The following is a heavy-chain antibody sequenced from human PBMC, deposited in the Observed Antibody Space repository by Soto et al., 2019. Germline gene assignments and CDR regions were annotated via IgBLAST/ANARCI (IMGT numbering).Heavy chain of an antibody. Sequence: ASVKVSCKASGYAFSSNYIHWVRQASGQGLEWMGVINPSNGRTTYAQNFQDRVTMTRDTSTSTVYLELRSLSSDDTAAYYCARRGFDYWG. J-gene: IGHJ4*01. V-gene: IGHV1-46*01. CDR2: INPSNGRT. CDR3: ARRGFDY. CDR1: GYAFSSNY.